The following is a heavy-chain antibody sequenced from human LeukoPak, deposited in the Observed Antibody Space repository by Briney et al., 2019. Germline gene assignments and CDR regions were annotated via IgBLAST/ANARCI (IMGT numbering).Heavy chain of an antibody. V-gene: IGHV3-30*02. Sequence: PGGSLRLSCAASGFTFSSYGMHWVRQAPGKGLEWVAFIRYDGSNKYYADSVKGRFTISRDNSKNTLYLRMNSLRAEDTAVYYCAKGGRYPYYYYMDVWGKGTTVTISS. CDR3: AKGGRYPYYYYMDV. D-gene: IGHD1-26*01. J-gene: IGHJ6*03. CDR1: GFTFSSYG. CDR2: IRYDGSNK.